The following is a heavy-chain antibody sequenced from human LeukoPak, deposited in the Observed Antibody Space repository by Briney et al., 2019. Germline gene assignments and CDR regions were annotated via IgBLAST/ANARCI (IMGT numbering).Heavy chain of an antibody. CDR3: AKGSRLGEISLYRPFDY. D-gene: IGHD3-16*02. CDR1: GFTFDDYA. CDR2: ISGDGDTT. V-gene: IGHV3-43*02. Sequence: PGGSLRLSCAASGFTFDDYAMHWVRQAPGKGLECVSLISGDGDTTFYTDSVKGRSTISRDNSKNSLSLQMNSLKTEDTALYYCAKGSRLGEISLYRPFDYWGQGILVTVSS. J-gene: IGHJ4*02.